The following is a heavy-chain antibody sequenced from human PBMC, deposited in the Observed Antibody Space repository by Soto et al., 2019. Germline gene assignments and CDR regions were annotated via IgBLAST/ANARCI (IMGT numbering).Heavy chain of an antibody. CDR3: ARAVSSNSGEFFDY. J-gene: IGHJ4*02. CDR2: IYHSGST. V-gene: IGHV4-30-2*01. CDR1: GGYISSGCDS. Sequence: SETLSLTCAVSGGYISSGCDSWSWIRQPPGKGLEWIGYIYHSGSTYYNPSLKSRVTISVDRSKNQFSLKLSSVTAADTAVYYCARAVSSNSGEFFDYWGQGTLVTVSS. D-gene: IGHD3-10*01.